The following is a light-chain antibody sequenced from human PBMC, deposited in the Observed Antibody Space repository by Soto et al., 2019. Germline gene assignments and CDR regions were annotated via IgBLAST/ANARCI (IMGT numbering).Light chain of an antibody. Sequence: EVVLTQSPGTLSLFPGERATLSCRASQSVSSSYLAWYQQKPGQAPRLLIFGASSRATGIPDRFSGSGSGTDFILTISRREPEDFAVYYCQQYGNSRWTFGQGTKVEIK. CDR1: QSVSSSY. J-gene: IGKJ1*01. V-gene: IGKV3-20*01. CDR3: QQYGNSRWT. CDR2: GAS.